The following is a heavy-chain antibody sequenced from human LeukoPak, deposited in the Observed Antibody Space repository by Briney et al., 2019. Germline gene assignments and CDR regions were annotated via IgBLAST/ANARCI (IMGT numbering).Heavy chain of an antibody. J-gene: IGHJ4*02. CDR1: GGSISSSSYY. CDR3: ARVPPGGYNLYYFDY. V-gene: IGHV4-39*07. Sequence: SETLSLTCTVSGGSISSSSYYWGWIRQPPGKGLEWIGSIYHSGSTYYNPSLKSRVTISVDTSKNQFSLKLSSVTAADTAVYYCARVPPGGYNLYYFDYWGQGTLVTVSS. CDR2: IYHSGST. D-gene: IGHD5-24*01.